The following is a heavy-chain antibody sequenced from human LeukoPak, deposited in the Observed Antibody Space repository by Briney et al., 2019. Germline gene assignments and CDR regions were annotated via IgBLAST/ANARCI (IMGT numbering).Heavy chain of an antibody. Sequence: ASVTVSCKVSGYALTELSMHWVRQAPGKGLEWMGGFDPEDGETIYAQKFQGRVTMTEDSSTDTAYMELSSLRSEDTAVYYCATDAADTYSYGPGYYYGMDVWGQGTTVTVSS. J-gene: IGHJ6*02. V-gene: IGHV1-24*01. CDR2: FDPEDGET. CDR3: ATDAADTYSYGPGYYYGMDV. D-gene: IGHD5-18*01. CDR1: GYALTELS.